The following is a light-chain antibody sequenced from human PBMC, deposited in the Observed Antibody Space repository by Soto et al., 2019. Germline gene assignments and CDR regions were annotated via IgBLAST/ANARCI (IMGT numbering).Light chain of an antibody. V-gene: IGLV2-14*01. Sequence: QSALTQPASGSGSPGQSITISCSGTSSDVGGYDHVSWYQHHPGEAPKLMIYEVSYRPSGVSTRFSGSKSGNTASLTISGLQAEDEADYYCSSYTSSSTGGLFGGGSKLTVL. J-gene: IGLJ2*01. CDR2: EVS. CDR3: SSYTSSSTGGL. CDR1: SSDVGGYDH.